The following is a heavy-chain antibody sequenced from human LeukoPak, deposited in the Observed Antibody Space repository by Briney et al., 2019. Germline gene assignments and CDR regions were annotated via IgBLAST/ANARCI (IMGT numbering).Heavy chain of an antibody. D-gene: IGHD6-13*01. V-gene: IGHV4-4*02. CDR3: ASHQAAAGTVY. CDR2: IYHSGST. CDR1: GGPISSSNW. Sequence: SGTLSLTCVVSGGPISSSNWWSWVRQPPGKGLEWIGEIYHSGSTNYNPSLKSRVTISVDKSKNQFSLKLSSVTAADTAVYYCASHQAAAGTVYWGQGTLVTVSS. J-gene: IGHJ4*02.